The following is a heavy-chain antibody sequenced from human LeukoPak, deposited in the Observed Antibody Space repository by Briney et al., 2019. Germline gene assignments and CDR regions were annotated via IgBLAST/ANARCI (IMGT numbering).Heavy chain of an antibody. CDR3: ARGAGTVAFDI. Sequence: PSETLSLTCTVSGGSISSSNYYWGWIRQPPGKGLEWIGSIYYSGSTYYNPSLKSRVTISVDTSKNQFSLKLSSVTAADTAVYYCARGAGTVAFDIWGQGAMVTVSS. J-gene: IGHJ3*02. CDR1: GGSISSSNYY. CDR2: IYYSGST. D-gene: IGHD6-19*01. V-gene: IGHV4-39*07.